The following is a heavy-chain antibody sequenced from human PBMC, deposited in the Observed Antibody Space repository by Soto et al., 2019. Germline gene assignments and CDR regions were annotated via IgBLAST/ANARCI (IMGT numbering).Heavy chain of an antibody. Sequence: QVQLQESGPGLVKPSQTLSLTCTVSGGSISSGDYYWSWIRQPPGKGLEWIGYIYSSGSTFYNPSLKSRLTISVDTSKNQVSLKLSSVTAADTAVYYCARGGNYYDSSGYYHHYYGLDVWGQGTTVTVSS. D-gene: IGHD3-22*01. CDR3: ARGGNYYDSSGYYHHYYGLDV. V-gene: IGHV4-30-4*01. J-gene: IGHJ6*02. CDR1: GGSISSGDYY. CDR2: IYSSGST.